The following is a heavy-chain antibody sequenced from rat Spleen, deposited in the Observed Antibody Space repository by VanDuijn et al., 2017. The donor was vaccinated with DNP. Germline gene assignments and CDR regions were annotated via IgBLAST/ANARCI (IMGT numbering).Heavy chain of an antibody. V-gene: IGHV5-7*01. CDR1: GFTFSDYN. CDR2: IHSDGSST. CDR3: AREQHFYFDY. J-gene: IGHJ2*01. Sequence: EVQLVESGGNLVQPGRSLKLSCAASGFTFSDYNMAWVRQAPKRGLEWVTTIHSDGSSTYYRDSVRGRFTFSRDNSQSSLYLQMNSLKSEDTATYYCAREQHFYFDYWGQGVMVTVSS. D-gene: IGHD1-10*01.